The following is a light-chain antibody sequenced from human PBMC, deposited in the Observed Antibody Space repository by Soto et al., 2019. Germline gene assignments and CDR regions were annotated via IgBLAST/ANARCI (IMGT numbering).Light chain of an antibody. J-gene: IGLJ2*01. V-gene: IGLV6-57*01. Sequence: NFMLTQPHSVSESPGKRVTISCTRSSGSIASNYVQWYQHRPGSSPTTVIYEDNQRPSRVPDRFSGSIDSSSNSASLTISGLKTEGEADYYCQSYDSSNQVFGGGTKLTLL. CDR2: EDN. CDR1: SGSIASNY. CDR3: QSYDSSNQV.